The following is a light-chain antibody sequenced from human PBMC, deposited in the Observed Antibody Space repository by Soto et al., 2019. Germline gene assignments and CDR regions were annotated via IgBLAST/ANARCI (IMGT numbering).Light chain of an antibody. CDR1: NSNIGSQT. CDR2: IDN. Sequence: QSVLTQPPSASGTPGQRVSISCSGSNSNIGSQTVNWYQRLPGTAPKRLIYIDNQRPSGVPDRFSVSKSGTSASLAISGLQSEDEADYFYASWDDSLNGPVFGGGTKLTVL. J-gene: IGLJ2*01. V-gene: IGLV1-44*01. CDR3: ASWDDSLNGPV.